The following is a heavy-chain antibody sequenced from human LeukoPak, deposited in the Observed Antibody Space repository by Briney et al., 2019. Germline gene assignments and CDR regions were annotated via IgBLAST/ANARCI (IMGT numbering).Heavy chain of an antibody. CDR2: IYGGGTT. V-gene: IGHV3-53*01. Sequence: GGSLRLSCAASGFTFGSPWMHWVRQAPGKGLEWVSVIYGGGTTNYADSVKGRFTISRDNSKNTLYLQMNSLRAEDTAVYYCARERSSYSFGNYYYYGVDVWGQGTTVTVSS. J-gene: IGHJ6*02. CDR3: ARERSSYSFGNYYYYGVDV. CDR1: GFTFGSPW. D-gene: IGHD2-21*01.